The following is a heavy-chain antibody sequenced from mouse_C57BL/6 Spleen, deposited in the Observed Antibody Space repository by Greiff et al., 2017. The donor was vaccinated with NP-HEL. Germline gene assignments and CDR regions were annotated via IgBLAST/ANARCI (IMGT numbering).Heavy chain of an antibody. Sequence: EVQVVESGEGLVKPGGSLKLSCAASGFTFSSYAMSWVRQTPEKRLEWVAYISSGGDYIYYADTVKGRFTISRDNARNTLYLQMSSLKSEDTAMYYCTREEDYEEYYFDYWGQGTTLTVSS. D-gene: IGHD2-4*01. CDR1: GFTFSSYA. V-gene: IGHV5-9-1*02. CDR2: ISSGGDYI. J-gene: IGHJ2*01. CDR3: TREEDYEEYYFDY.